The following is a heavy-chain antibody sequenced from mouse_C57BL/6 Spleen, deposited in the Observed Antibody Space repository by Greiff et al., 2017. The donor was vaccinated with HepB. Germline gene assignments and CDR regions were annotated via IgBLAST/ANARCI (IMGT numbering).Heavy chain of an antibody. Sequence: VQLQQPGAELVKPGASVKLSCKASGYTFTSYWMQWVKQRPGQGLEWIGEIDPSDSYTNYNQKFKGKATLTVDTSSSTAYMQLSSLTSEDSAVYYCARDYGSHWYFDVWGTGTTVTVSS. CDR2: IDPSDSYT. D-gene: IGHD1-1*01. V-gene: IGHV1-50*01. J-gene: IGHJ1*03. CDR3: ARDYGSHWYFDV. CDR1: GYTFTSYW.